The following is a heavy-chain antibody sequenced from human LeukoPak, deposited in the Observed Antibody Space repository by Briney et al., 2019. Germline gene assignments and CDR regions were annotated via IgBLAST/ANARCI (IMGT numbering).Heavy chain of an antibody. Sequence: SETLSLTCTVSGGSISSSSYYWGWIRQPPGKGLEWIGSIYYSGSTYYNPSLKSRVTISVDTSKNQFSLKLSSVTAADTAVYYCARGGRIAVAANWFDPWGQGTLVTVSS. J-gene: IGHJ5*02. CDR2: IYYSGST. CDR1: GGSISSSSYY. V-gene: IGHV4-39*01. CDR3: ARGGRIAVAANWFDP. D-gene: IGHD6-19*01.